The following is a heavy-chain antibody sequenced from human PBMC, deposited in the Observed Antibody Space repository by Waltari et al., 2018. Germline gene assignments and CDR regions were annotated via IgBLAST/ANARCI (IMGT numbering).Heavy chain of an antibody. Sequence: QVQLQESGPGLVKPSETLSLTCTVSGGSISSYYWSWIRQPAGKGREWIGRIYTSGSTNYNPSLKSRVTMSVDTSKNQFSLKLSSVTAADTAVYYCARGGGDCSSTSCSKVDYYYYMDVWGKGTTVTVSS. CDR3: ARGGGDCSSTSCSKVDYYYYMDV. CDR1: GGSISSYY. CDR2: IYTSGST. D-gene: IGHD2-2*01. V-gene: IGHV4-4*07. J-gene: IGHJ6*03.